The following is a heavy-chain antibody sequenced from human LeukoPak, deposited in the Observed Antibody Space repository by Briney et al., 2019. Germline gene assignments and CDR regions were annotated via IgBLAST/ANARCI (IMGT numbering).Heavy chain of an antibody. V-gene: IGHV4-31*03. D-gene: IGHD6-13*01. CDR1: GGSISSGGYY. J-gene: IGHJ4*02. CDR3: ARVGIAAAGTVDY. CDR2: IYYSGST. Sequence: SQTLSLTCTVSGGSISSGGYYWSWIRQHPGKGLEWIGYIYYSGSTYYNPPLKSRVTISVDTSKNQFSLKLSSVTAADTAVYYCARVGIAAAGTVDYWGQGTLVTVSS.